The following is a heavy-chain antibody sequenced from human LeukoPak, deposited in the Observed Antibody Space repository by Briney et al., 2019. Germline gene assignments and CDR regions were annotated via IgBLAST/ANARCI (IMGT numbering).Heavy chain of an antibody. CDR2: MYYSGST. Sequence: PSETLSLTCTVSGGSISSIGYYWGWIRQPPGKGLEWIGSMYYSGSTYYSPSLKSRVTISVDTSKNQLSLKLNSATAADTAVYYCGRYKGYNYGHVDYWGQGTLVTVSS. D-gene: IGHD1-1*01. J-gene: IGHJ4*02. CDR1: GGSISSIGYY. CDR3: GRYKGYNYGHVDY. V-gene: IGHV4-39*01.